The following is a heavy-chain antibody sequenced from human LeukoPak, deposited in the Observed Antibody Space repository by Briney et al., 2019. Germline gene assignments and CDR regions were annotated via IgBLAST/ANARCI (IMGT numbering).Heavy chain of an antibody. Sequence: PSETLSLTCTVSGGSISSYYWSWIRQPPGKGLEWIGYIYYSGSTSYNPSLKSRVTISVDTSKNQFSLKLSSVTAADTAVYYCARSPTVTTAFDYWGQGTLVTVSS. CDR2: IYYSGST. D-gene: IGHD4-11*01. CDR1: GGSISSYY. CDR3: ARSPTVTTAFDY. J-gene: IGHJ4*02. V-gene: IGHV4-59*01.